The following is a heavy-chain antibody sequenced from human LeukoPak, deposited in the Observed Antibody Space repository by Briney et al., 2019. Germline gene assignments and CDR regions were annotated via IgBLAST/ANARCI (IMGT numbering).Heavy chain of an antibody. V-gene: IGHV4-59*01. CDR3: ARGVTMVRGVNFDY. CDR1: GGSISSYY. CDR2: IYYSGST. D-gene: IGHD3-10*01. Sequence: SETLSLTCTVSGGSISSYYWSWIRQPPGKGLEWIGYIYYSGSTNYNPSLKSRVTISVDTSKNQFSLKLSSVTAADTAVYYRARGVTMVRGVNFDYWGQGTLVTVSS. J-gene: IGHJ4*02.